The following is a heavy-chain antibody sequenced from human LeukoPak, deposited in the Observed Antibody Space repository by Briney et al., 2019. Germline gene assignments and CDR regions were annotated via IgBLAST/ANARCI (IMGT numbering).Heavy chain of an antibody. CDR2: IYTSGST. J-gene: IGHJ4*02. D-gene: IGHD4-23*01. CDR3: ARDNMGNSIDY. Sequence: SETLSLTCTVSGGSISSGSYYWSWIRQPAGKGLEWIGRIYTSGSTNYNPSLKSRVTISVDTSKNQFSLKLSSVTAADTAVYYCARDNMGNSIDYWGQGTLVTVSS. CDR1: GGSISSGSYY. V-gene: IGHV4-61*02.